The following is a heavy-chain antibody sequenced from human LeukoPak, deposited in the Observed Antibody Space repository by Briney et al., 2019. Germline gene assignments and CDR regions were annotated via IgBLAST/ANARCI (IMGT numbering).Heavy chain of an antibody. Sequence: GGSLRLSCAASGFTFSSYGMHWVRQAPGKGLEWVAVIWYDGSNKYYADSVKGRFTISRDNSKNTLYLQMNSLRAEDTAVYYRAKDWGIYGDSNFDYWGQGTLVTVSS. CDR3: AKDWGIYGDSNFDY. J-gene: IGHJ4*02. D-gene: IGHD4-17*01. CDR1: GFTFSSYG. V-gene: IGHV3-33*06. CDR2: IWYDGSNK.